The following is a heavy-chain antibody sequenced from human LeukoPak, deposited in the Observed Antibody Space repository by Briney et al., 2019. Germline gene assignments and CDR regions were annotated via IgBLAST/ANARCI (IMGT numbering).Heavy chain of an antibody. Sequence: SETLSLTCTVSGGSISGYYWSWIRQPPGRGLEWIGYIHCSGSTNYNPSLRSRVTISVDTSKNQFSLKLSSVTAADTAVYYCAREYSSSSGKTFDIWGQGTMVTVSS. CDR3: AREYSSSSGKTFDI. J-gene: IGHJ3*02. D-gene: IGHD6-6*01. CDR1: GGSISGYY. V-gene: IGHV4-59*01. CDR2: IHCSGST.